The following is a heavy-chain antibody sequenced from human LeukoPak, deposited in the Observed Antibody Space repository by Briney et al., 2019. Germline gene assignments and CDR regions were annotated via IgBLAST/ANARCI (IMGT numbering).Heavy chain of an antibody. CDR2: ISYDGSNK. CDR3: ASTFKYCSSTSCYYGY. V-gene: IGHV3-30-3*01. J-gene: IGHJ4*02. D-gene: IGHD2-2*01. Sequence: GGSLRLSCAASGFTFSSYAMHRVRQAPGKGLEWVAVISYDGSNKYYADSVKGRFTISRDNSKNTLYLQMNSLRAEDTAVYYCASTFKYCSSTSCYYGYWGQGTLVTVSS. CDR1: GFTFSSYA.